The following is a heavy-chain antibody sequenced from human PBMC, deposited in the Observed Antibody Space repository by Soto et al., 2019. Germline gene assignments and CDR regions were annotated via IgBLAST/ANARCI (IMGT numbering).Heavy chain of an antibody. D-gene: IGHD3-22*01. CDR1: GYTFTSYG. J-gene: IGHJ4*02. CDR3: ASSRPYCYDSSGYYSSFDY. V-gene: IGHV1-18*01. CDR2: ISAYNGNT. Sequence: ASVKVSCKASGYTFTSYGISWVRQAPGQGLEWMEWISAYNGNTNYAQKLQGRVTMTTDTSTSTAYMELRSLRSDDTAVYYCASSRPYCYDSSGYYSSFDYWGQGTLVTVSS.